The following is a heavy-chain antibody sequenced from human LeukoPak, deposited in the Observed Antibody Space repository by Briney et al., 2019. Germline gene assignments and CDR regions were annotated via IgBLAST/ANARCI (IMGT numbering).Heavy chain of an antibody. D-gene: IGHD6-13*01. CDR2: INKSGAGR. J-gene: IGHJ5*02. V-gene: IGHV3-23*05. CDR3: AKVAAAGNWFDP. CDR1: VFTLSSYA. Sequence: GGSLRLSCAASVFTLSSYAVTGVRPAPGKGLEWVSVINKSGAGRYYADSVKGRFTISRDNSNNTLYLQMNSLRAEDTAVYYCAKVAAAGNWFDPWGQGTLVIVSS.